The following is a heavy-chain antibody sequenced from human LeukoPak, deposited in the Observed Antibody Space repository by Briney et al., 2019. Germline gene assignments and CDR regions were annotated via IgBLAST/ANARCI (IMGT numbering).Heavy chain of an antibody. J-gene: IGHJ4*02. Sequence: ASVKVSCKASGYIFSDYFLHWVRQAPGQGLEWMGWINPNSGGTNYAQKFQGRVTMTRDTSISTAYMELSRLRSDDTAVYYCARGGYSSGWYLSYFDYWGQGTLVTVSS. D-gene: IGHD6-19*01. V-gene: IGHV1-2*02. CDR1: GYIFSDYF. CDR3: ARGGYSSGWYLSYFDY. CDR2: INPNSGGT.